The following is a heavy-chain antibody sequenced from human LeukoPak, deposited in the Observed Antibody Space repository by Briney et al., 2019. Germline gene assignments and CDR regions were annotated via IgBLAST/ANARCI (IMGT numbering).Heavy chain of an antibody. V-gene: IGHV3-66*01. D-gene: IGHD2-15*01. J-gene: IGHJ6*02. CDR1: GFTLGTHH. CDR3: AKAEDAAVYYYYGMGV. Sequence: PAGSLTLSCVASGFTLGTHHVPWVRQAPGRGGAGVAVLYSDGSPYYADSVKGRFIISRDNSKNTLYLEMNGLRLEDTAMYYCAKAEDAAVYYYYGMGVWGQGTTVIVS. CDR2: LYSDGSP.